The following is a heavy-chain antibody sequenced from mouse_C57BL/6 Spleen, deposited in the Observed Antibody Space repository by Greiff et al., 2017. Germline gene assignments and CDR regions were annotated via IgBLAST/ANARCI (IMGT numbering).Heavy chain of an antibody. CDR2: ISSGGDYI. Sequence: EVQLVESGEGLVKPGGSLKLSCAASGFTFSSYAMSWVRQTPEKRLEWVAYISSGGDYIYYADTVKGRFTISRDNARNTLYLQMSSLKSEDTAMYYCTRYYYGSSYAYFDYWGQGTTLTVSS. CDR1: GFTFSSYA. V-gene: IGHV5-9-1*02. CDR3: TRYYYGSSYAYFDY. D-gene: IGHD1-1*01. J-gene: IGHJ2*01.